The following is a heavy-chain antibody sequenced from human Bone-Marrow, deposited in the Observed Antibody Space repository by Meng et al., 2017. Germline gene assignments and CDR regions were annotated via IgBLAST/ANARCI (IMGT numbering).Heavy chain of an antibody. Sequence: GESLKISCAASGFTFSSYGMHWVRQAPGKGLEWVAVIWYDGSNKYYADSVKGRFTISRDNSKNTLYLQMNSLRAEDTAVYYCGREWSFAPGDIWGQGTMVTVSS. D-gene: IGHD1-26*01. V-gene: IGHV3-33*01. CDR3: GREWSFAPGDI. CDR1: GFTFSSYG. J-gene: IGHJ3*02. CDR2: IWYDGSNK.